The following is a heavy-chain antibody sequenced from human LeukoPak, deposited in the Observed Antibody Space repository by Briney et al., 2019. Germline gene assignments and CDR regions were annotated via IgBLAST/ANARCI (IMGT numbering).Heavy chain of an antibody. V-gene: IGHV1-18*01. Sequence: VSVTVSCKASGYTFTNYGITWVRQAPGQGLEWMGWISAYNGNTNYAQKLQGRVTMTTDTSTSTAYMELRNLRSDDTAVYYCARDRASGTYCLDYWGQGTLVTVSS. CDR2: ISAYNGNT. D-gene: IGHD1-26*01. CDR1: GYTFTNYG. CDR3: ARDRASGTYCLDY. J-gene: IGHJ4*02.